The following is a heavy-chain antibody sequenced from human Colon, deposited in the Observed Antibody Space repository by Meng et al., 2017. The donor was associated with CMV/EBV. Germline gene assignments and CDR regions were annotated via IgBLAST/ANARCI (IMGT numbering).Heavy chain of an antibody. CDR2: ITGSGSSK. CDR3: AKDTAYYYGSGSRAHGMDV. CDR1: GCTFNSHV. V-gene: IGHV3-23*01. D-gene: IGHD3-10*01. J-gene: IGHJ6*02. Sequence: SCAASGCTFNSHVMTWVRQAPGRGLEWVAGITGSGSSKYYADSVRGRYTISRDNSKNTLYLQMNSLGAEDTAVYYCAKDTAYYYGSGSRAHGMDVWGQGTTVTVSS.